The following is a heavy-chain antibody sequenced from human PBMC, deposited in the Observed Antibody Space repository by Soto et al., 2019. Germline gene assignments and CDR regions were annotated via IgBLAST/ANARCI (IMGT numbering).Heavy chain of an antibody. Sequence: QVQLQESGPGLVKPSQTLSLTCTVSGGSISSGDYYWSWIRQPPGKGLEWIGYIYYSGSTYYNPALKRPVTISVYTSKNQHSLKLNSVTAADTALYSCARTGYYYASSGYYQPRFDYWGQGTLVTVSS. V-gene: IGHV4-30-4*01. CDR2: IYYSGST. CDR3: ARTGYYYASSGYYQPRFDY. CDR1: GGSISSGDYY. D-gene: IGHD3-22*01. J-gene: IGHJ4*02.